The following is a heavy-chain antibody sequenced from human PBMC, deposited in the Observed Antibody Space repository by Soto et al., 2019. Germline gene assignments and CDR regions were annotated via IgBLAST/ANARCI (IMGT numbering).Heavy chain of an antibody. CDR2: IWYDGSNK. D-gene: IGHD3-22*01. CDR3: ARDYDYYDSSGYSPSDY. V-gene: IGHV3-33*01. Sequence: GGSLRLSCAASGFTFSSYGMHWVRQAPGKGLEWVAVIWYDGSNKYYADSVKGRFTISRDNSKNTLYLQMNSLRAEDTAVYYCARDYDYYDSSGYSPSDYWGQGTLVTV. CDR1: GFTFSSYG. J-gene: IGHJ4*02.